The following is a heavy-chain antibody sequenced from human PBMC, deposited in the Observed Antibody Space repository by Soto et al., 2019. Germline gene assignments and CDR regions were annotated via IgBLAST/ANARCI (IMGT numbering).Heavy chain of an antibody. Sequence: SETLSLTCTVSGDSVSSGCYYWGWIRQPPGKGLEWIGSLYYSEATYYNPSLKSRVTISVDTSKNQFSLKLNSVTAADTAVYYCASGLGWFDPWGQGTLVTVSS. CDR3: ASGLGWFDP. V-gene: IGHV4-39*01. CDR1: GDSVSSGCYY. CDR2: LYYSEAT. J-gene: IGHJ5*02.